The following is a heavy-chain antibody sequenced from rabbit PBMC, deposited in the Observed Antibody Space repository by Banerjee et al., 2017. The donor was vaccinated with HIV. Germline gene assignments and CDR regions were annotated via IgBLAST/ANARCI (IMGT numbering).Heavy chain of an antibody. Sequence: QSLEESGGDLVKPGASLTLTCTASGIDFSSYYWICWVRQAPGKGLEWIGCIYNADGNTYYASWVNGRFTISKTSSTTVTLQMTSLTAADTATYFCARDVSNADYWALKLWGQGTLVTVS. V-gene: IGHV1S40*01. D-gene: IGHD2-1*01. J-gene: IGHJ4*01. CDR1: GIDFSSYYW. CDR2: IYNADGNT. CDR3: ARDVSNADYWALKL.